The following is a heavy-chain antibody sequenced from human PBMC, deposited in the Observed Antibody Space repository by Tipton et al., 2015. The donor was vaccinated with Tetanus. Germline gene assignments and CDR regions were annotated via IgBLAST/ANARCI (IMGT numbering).Heavy chain of an antibody. J-gene: IGHJ6*02. CDR1: GFTFSSYS. V-gene: IGHV3-21*01. CDR3: ARDGGLMDIVVVPAAPNYYYGMDV. Sequence: QLVQSGGGLVKPGGSLRLSCAASGFTFSSYSMNWVRQAPGKGLEWVSSISSSSSYVYYADSVKGRFTISRDNAKNSLYLQMNGLRAEDTAVYYCARDGGLMDIVVVPAAPNYYYGMDVWGQGTTVTVSS. CDR2: ISSSSSYV. D-gene: IGHD2-2*03.